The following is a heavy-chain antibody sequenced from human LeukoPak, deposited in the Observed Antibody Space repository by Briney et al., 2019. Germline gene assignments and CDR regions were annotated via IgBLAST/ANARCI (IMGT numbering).Heavy chain of an antibody. CDR3: ARDRRDIVVVPAAKDYYYYGMDV. V-gene: IGHV4-59*01. D-gene: IGHD2-2*01. CDR2: IYYSGST. CDR1: GGSISSYY. Sequence: SETLSLTCTVSGGSISSYYWSWIRQPPGKGLEWIGYIYYSGSTNYNPSLKSRVTISVDTSKNQFSLKLSSVTAADTAVYYCARDRRDIVVVPAAKDYYYYGMDVWGKGTTVTVSS. J-gene: IGHJ6*04.